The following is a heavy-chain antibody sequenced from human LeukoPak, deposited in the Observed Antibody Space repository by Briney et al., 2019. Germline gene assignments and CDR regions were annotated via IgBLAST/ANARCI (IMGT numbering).Heavy chain of an antibody. Sequence: GGSLRLSCAASGFIVSSNDMSWVRQAPGKGLEWVSVIDSVGTTYYADSVKGRFTVSRDNSKNTLYLEMDSLTDDDTAVYYCARDEEAGGLDVWGQGTTVTVSS. CDR3: ARDEEAGGLDV. J-gene: IGHJ6*02. CDR1: GFIVSSND. CDR2: IDSVGTT. D-gene: IGHD3-10*01. V-gene: IGHV3-53*05.